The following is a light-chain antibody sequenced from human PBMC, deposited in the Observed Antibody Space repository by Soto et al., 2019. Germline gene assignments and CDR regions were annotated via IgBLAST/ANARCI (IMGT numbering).Light chain of an antibody. J-gene: IGKJ2*01. CDR1: QSISTY. V-gene: IGKV1-39*01. CDR2: AAS. Sequence: DLQMTQSPSSLSASVGDRVTITCRASQSISTYLYWYQQKPGKAPKLLIYAASSLQSGVPSRFSGSGSGTDFTLTISSLQPEDFATYYCQQSYSTPYTFGQGTKLEI. CDR3: QQSYSTPYT.